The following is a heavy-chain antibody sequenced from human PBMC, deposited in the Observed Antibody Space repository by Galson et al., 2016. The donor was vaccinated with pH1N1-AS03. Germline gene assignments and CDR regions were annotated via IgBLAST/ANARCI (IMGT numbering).Heavy chain of an antibody. CDR1: GYAFTSYG. V-gene: IGHV1-18*01. Sequence: SVKVSCKASGYAFTSYGITRVRQAPGQGLEWMGWISGYNGKTDYAQTLEGRATLTTDTSTTTAYMELRSLRSDDTALYYCARCRYYDSGADYWGQGALVTVSS. CDR3: ARCRYYDSGADY. J-gene: IGHJ4*02. CDR2: ISGYNGKT. D-gene: IGHD3-16*01.